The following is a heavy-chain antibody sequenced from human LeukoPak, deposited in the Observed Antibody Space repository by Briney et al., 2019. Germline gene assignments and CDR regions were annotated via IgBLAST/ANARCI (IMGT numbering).Heavy chain of an antibody. CDR2: IKSKTDGGAT. Sequence: GGSLRLSCAASGFTFSKAWMSWVRQAPGKGLEWIGRIKSKTDGGATDYAAPVKGRFTISRGDSKTTLFLQMNSLKIEDSAVYYCITRWGIIWGQGTLVTVSS. D-gene: IGHD3-16*01. V-gene: IGHV3-15*01. CDR1: GFTFSKAW. J-gene: IGHJ4*02. CDR3: ITRWGII.